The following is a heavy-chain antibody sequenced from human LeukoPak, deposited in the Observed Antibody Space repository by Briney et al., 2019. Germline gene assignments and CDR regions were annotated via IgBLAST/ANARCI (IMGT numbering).Heavy chain of an antibody. J-gene: IGHJ4*02. V-gene: IGHV4-61*02. CDR3: ARTIVGATDY. D-gene: IGHD1-26*01. CDR1: GGSISSGSYY. Sequence: KPSETLSLTCTVSGGSISSGSYYWSWIRQPAGKGLEWIARIYTSGSTNYNPSLKSRVTISVDTSKNQFSLKLSSVTAADTAVYYCARTIVGATDYWGQGTLVTVSS. CDR2: IYTSGST.